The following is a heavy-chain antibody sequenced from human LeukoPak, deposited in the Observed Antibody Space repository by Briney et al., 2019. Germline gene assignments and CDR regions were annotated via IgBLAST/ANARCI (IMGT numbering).Heavy chain of an antibody. Sequence: SETLSLTCTVSGGSISSYYWSWIRQPPGKGLEWIGYIYYSGSTNYNPSLKSRVTISVDTSKNQFSLKLSSVTAADTAVYYCASGYCSSTSCYGYFDYWGQGTLVIVSS. CDR3: ASGYCSSTSCYGYFDY. CDR2: IYYSGST. CDR1: GGSISSYY. V-gene: IGHV4-59*01. D-gene: IGHD2-2*01. J-gene: IGHJ4*02.